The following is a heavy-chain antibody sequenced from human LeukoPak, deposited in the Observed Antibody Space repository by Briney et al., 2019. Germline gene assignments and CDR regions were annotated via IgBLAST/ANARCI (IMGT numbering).Heavy chain of an antibody. CDR3: ARSGIVVVPAARPVAFDI. J-gene: IGHJ3*02. V-gene: IGHV4-59*01. D-gene: IGHD2-2*01. Sequence: SETLSLTCTVSGGSISSYYWSWIRQPPGKGLEWIGYIYYSGSTNYNPSPKSRVTISVDTSKNQFSLKLSSVTAADTAVYYCARSGIVVVPAARPVAFDIWGRGTMVTVSS. CDR1: GGSISSYY. CDR2: IYYSGST.